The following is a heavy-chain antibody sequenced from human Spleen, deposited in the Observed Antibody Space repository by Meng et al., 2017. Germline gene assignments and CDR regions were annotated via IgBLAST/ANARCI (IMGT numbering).Heavy chain of an antibody. J-gene: IGHJ4*02. V-gene: IGHV4-34*01. D-gene: IGHD4-11*01. CDR3: ARGPTTMAHDFDY. CDR1: GGSFSDYY. Sequence: QVPLQQLGAGLLKPSATLSLTCVVSGGSFSDYYWSWIRQPPGKGLEWIGEINHSGSTNYNPSLESRATISVDTSQNNLSLKLSSVTAADSAVYYCARGPTTMAHDFDYWGQGTLVTVSS. CDR2: INHSGST.